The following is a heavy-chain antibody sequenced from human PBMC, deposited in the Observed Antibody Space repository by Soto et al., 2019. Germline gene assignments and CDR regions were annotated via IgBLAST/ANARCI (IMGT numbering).Heavy chain of an antibody. CDR3: AKGRDCSSTSCYINRYYYYGMDV. CDR1: GFTFSSYA. J-gene: IGHJ6*01. V-gene: IGHV3-23*01. CDR2: ISGSGGST. Sequence: PGGSLRLSCAASGFTFSSYAMSWVRQAPGKGLEWVSAISGSGGSTYYADSVKGRFTISRDNSKNTLYLQMNSLRAEDTAVYYCAKGRDCSSTSCYINRYYYYGMDVWGPGTTVT. D-gene: IGHD2-2*02.